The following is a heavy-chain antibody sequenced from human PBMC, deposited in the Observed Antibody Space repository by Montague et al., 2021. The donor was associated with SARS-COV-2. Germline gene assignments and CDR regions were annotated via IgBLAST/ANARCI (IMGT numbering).Heavy chain of an antibody. CDR3: ARWDPQTLTVISLRGKSANDY. V-gene: IGHV4-34*01. CDR1: GESFSGFF. J-gene: IGHJ4*02. CDR2: ITDRGVTNY. D-gene: IGHD4-11*01. Sequence: SETLSLTCAVYGESFSGFFWSWIRQSPGKGLEWIAEITDRGVTNYNSNPSIGSRVTIYADTSKNQFSLKLRSVTAADTAVYYCARWDPQTLTVISLRGKSANDYWGQGTLVTVSS.